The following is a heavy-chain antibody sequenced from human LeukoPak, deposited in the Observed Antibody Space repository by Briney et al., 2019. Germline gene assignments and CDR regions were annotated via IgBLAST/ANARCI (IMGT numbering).Heavy chain of an antibody. Sequence: PSETLSLTCTVSGGSISSYYWSWIRQPPGKGLEWIGYIYYSGSTNYNPSPKSRVTISVDASKNQFSLKLSSVTAADTAVYYCASVITSRGWFDPWGQGTLVTVSS. CDR3: ASVITSRGWFDP. D-gene: IGHD3-10*01. CDR1: GGSISSYY. V-gene: IGHV4-59*01. J-gene: IGHJ5*02. CDR2: IYYSGST.